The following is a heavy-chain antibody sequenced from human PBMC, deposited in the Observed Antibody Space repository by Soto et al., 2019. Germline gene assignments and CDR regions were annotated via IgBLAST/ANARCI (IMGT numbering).Heavy chain of an antibody. CDR1: GGSISSSNW. V-gene: IGHV4-4*01. CDR3: AGGYRSGWY. D-gene: IGHD6-19*01. CDR2: IYHSGST. J-gene: IGHJ4*02. Sequence: QVQLQESGPGLVKPSGTLSLTCAVSGGSISSSNWWSWVRQPPGKGLEWIGEIYHSGSTNYNPSPKRRVTISVGKPKTQFSLKLSAGTAADTAVDCGAGGYRSGWYWGQGTLVTVSS.